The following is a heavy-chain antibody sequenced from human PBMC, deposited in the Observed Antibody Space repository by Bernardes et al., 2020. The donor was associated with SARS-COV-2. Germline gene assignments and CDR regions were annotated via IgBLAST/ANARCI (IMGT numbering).Heavy chain of an antibody. J-gene: IGHJ4*02. CDR2: IWYDGSNK. Sequence: GGSLRLSCAASGFTFSSYGMHWVRQAPGKGLEWVAVIWYDGSNKYYADSVKGRFTISRDNSKNTLYLQMNSLRAEDTAVYYCARDLPFGYDSSGYLRDIVDYWGQGTLVTVSS. CDR3: ARDLPFGYDSSGYLRDIVDY. V-gene: IGHV3-33*01. CDR1: GFTFSSYG. D-gene: IGHD3-22*01.